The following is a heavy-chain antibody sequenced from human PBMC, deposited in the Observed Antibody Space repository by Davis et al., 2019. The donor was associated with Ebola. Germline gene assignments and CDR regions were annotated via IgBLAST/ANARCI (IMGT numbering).Heavy chain of an antibody. J-gene: IGHJ4*02. CDR1: GYTFTGYY. Sequence: ASVKVSCKASGYTFTGYYMHWVRQAPGQGLEWMGIINPSGGSTSYAQKFQGRVTMTRDTSTSTVYMELSSLRSEDTAVYYCARVSGWYYFDYWGQGTLVTVSS. V-gene: IGHV1-46*01. D-gene: IGHD6-19*01. CDR2: INPSGGST. CDR3: ARVSGWYYFDY.